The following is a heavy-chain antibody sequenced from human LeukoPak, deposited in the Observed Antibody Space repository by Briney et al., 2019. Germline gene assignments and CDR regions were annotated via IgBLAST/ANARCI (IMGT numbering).Heavy chain of an antibody. CDR1: AFSFSSYG. Sequence: GGSLRLSCAASAFSFSSYGMHWVRQAPGKGLEWVAVIWSDGSIKFYGDSVKGRFTISRDNSKNTLYLQMDSLRVEDTAVYYCARDLGYSPDYWGQGTLVTVSS. CDR3: ARDLGYSPDY. CDR2: IWSDGSIK. V-gene: IGHV3-33*01. J-gene: IGHJ4*02. D-gene: IGHD3-22*01.